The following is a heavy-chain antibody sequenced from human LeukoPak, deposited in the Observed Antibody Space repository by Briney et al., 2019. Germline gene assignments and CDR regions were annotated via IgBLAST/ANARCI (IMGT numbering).Heavy chain of an antibody. D-gene: IGHD2-2*01. CDR1: GGSISSSSYY. J-gene: IGHJ4*02. Sequence: SETLSLTCTVSGGSISSSSYYWGWIRQPPGKGLEWIGSIYYSGSTYYNSSLKSRVTISVDTSKNQFSLKLSSVTAADTAVYYCALEADCSSTSCYLEYWGQGTLVTVSS. CDR3: ALEADCSSTSCYLEY. V-gene: IGHV4-39*07. CDR2: IYYSGST.